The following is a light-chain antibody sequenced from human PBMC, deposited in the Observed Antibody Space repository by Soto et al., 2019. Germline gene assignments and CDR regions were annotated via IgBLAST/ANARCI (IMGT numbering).Light chain of an antibody. V-gene: IGKV1-5*03. Sequence: DIQMTQSPSTLSASVGDRVTITCRASQSIGTWLAWYQQKPGKVPKLLIHKASSLESGVPSRFSGSGSGTEFTLTISSLQPDDFATYYCQQYNSYSPVYTFGQGTKLEIK. CDR3: QQYNSYSPVYT. J-gene: IGKJ2*01. CDR1: QSIGTW. CDR2: KAS.